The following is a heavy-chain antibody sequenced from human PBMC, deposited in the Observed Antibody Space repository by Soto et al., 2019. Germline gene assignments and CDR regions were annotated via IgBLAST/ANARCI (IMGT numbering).Heavy chain of an antibody. J-gene: IGHJ4*02. CDR3: ARDRGSYALDS. D-gene: IGHD1-26*01. V-gene: IGHV1-18*01. CDR1: GYTFTSYG. CDR2: ISANNGNT. Sequence: QVQLVQSGAEVKKPGASVKVSCKASGYTFTSYGISWVRQAPGQGLEWMGWISANNGNTNYAQKLQGRXTXTXXRPTRTAYMALRSLRSDATAVYYCARDRGSYALDSWRQGTLVTVSS.